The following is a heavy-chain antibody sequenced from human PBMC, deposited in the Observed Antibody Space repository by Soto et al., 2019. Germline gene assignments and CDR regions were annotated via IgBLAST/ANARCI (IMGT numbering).Heavy chain of an antibody. D-gene: IGHD3-22*01. V-gene: IGHV1-18*01. CDR2: ISAYNGNT. Sequence: ASVKVSCKASGYTFTSYGISWVRQAPGQGLEWMGWISAYNGNTNYAQKLQGRVTMTTDTSTSTAYMELRSLRSDDTAVYYCARDYSDSGDSSGYFEKANWFDPWGQGTLVTVSS. CDR3: ARDYSDSGDSSGYFEKANWFDP. CDR1: GYTFTSYG. J-gene: IGHJ5*02.